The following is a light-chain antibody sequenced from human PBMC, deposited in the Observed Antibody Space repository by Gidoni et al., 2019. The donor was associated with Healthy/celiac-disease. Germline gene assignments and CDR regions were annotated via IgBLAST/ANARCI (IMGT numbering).Light chain of an antibody. CDR1: SSDVVGYNN. Sequence: QSAPTQPASVSGSPGQPNTISCTGTSSDVVGYNNVSWYQQHPGKAPELMVYDVSNRPSGVSDRFSGSKSGNTASLTISGLQAEDEADYYCSSCASSSTWVFGGGTKLTVL. V-gene: IGLV2-14*03. J-gene: IGLJ3*02. CDR2: DVS. CDR3: SSCASSSTWV.